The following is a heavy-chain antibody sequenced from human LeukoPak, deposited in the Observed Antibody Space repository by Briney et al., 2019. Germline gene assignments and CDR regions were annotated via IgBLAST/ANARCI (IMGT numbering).Heavy chain of an antibody. D-gene: IGHD3-3*01. Sequence: GGSLRLSCAASGFTFSSYAMSWVRQAPGEGLEWVSAISGSGGSTYYADSVKGRFTISRDNSKNTLYLQMNSLRAEDTAVEYCSKDSYNYWSGGFFDYWGQGTLVIVSS. CDR2: ISGSGGST. V-gene: IGHV3-23*01. J-gene: IGHJ4*02. CDR3: SKDSYNYWSGGFFDY. CDR1: GFTFSSYA.